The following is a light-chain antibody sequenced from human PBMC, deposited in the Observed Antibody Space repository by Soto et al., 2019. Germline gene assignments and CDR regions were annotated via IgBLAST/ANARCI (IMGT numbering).Light chain of an antibody. V-gene: IGKV4-1*01. J-gene: IGKJ4*01. CDR3: QQYYSAPLT. Sequence: DIVMTQSPDSLAVSLGERATINCKSSQSASYSSNNKNFLAWYQQKPGQPPKLLIYWASTRESGVPDRFSGSGSGTDFTLTISSLQAEDVAVYYCQQYYSAPLTFGGGTKVEI. CDR2: WAS. CDR1: QSASYSSNNKNF.